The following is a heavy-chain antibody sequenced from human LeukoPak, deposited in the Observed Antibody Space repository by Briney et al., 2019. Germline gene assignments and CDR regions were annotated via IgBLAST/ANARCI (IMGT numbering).Heavy chain of an antibody. V-gene: IGHV3-23*01. CDR2: ISAGGGST. D-gene: IGHD2-8*01. Sequence: GGSLRLSCAASGFTFSSYAMSWVRQAPGKGLEWVSAISAGGGSTYYADSVKGRFTISKDNSKNTLYLQMNSLRAEDTAVYYCATPLRGTKHYFDYWGQGTLVTVSS. CDR1: GFTFSSYA. CDR3: ATPLRGTKHYFDY. J-gene: IGHJ4*02.